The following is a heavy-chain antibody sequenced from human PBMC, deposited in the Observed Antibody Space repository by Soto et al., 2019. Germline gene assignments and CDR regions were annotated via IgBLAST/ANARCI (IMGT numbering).Heavy chain of an antibody. CDR1: GYTFTSYY. J-gene: IGHJ4*02. Sequence: ASVKVSCKASGYTFTSYYMHWVRQAPGQGLEWMGIINPSGGSTSYAQKFQGRVTMTRDTSTSTVYMELSSLRSEDTAVYYCARDLGYCTNGVCPAQDYWGQGTLVTVSS. CDR3: ARDLGYCTNGVCPAQDY. D-gene: IGHD2-8*01. CDR2: INPSGGST. V-gene: IGHV1-46*03.